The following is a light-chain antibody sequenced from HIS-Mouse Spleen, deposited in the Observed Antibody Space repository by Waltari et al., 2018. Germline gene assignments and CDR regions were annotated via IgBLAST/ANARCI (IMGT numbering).Light chain of an antibody. J-gene: IGLJ1*01. CDR3: CSYAGSYTGV. Sequence: QSALTQPRSVSGSPGQSVTISCTGTTSDVGGFNYVSWYHQHPGQAPKLMIYVVSKRPSGVPDRFSGSKSGNTASLTISGLQADDEADYYCCSYAGSYTGVFGTGTK. CDR2: VVS. V-gene: IGLV2-11*01. CDR1: TSDVGGFNY.